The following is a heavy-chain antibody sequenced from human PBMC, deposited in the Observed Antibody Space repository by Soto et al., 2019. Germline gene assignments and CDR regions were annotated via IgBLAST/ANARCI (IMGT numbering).Heavy chain of an antibody. CDR1: GYSFTSYW. CDR3: ARKNYGDYHYYGMDV. J-gene: IGHJ6*02. V-gene: IGHV5-51*01. CDR2: IYPGDSDT. D-gene: IGHD4-17*01. Sequence: GESLKISCKGSGYSFTSYWIGWVRQMPGKGLEWMGIIYPGDSDTRYSPSFQGQVTISADKSISTAYLQWSSLKASDTAMYYCARKNYGDYHYYGMDVWGQGTTDTVSS.